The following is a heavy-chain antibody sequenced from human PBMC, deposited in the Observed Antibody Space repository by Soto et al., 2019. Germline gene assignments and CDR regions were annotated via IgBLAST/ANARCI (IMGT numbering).Heavy chain of an antibody. CDR1: GGSFSGYY. CDR3: VNHSYDSSGDAFDI. J-gene: IGHJ3*02. Sequence: SETLSLTCAVYGGSFSGYYWSWIRQPPGKGLEWIGEINHSGSTNYNPSLKSRVTISVDTSKNQFSLKLSSVTAADTAVYYCVNHSYDSSGDAFDIWGQGTMVTVSS. V-gene: IGHV4-34*01. D-gene: IGHD3-22*01. CDR2: INHSGST.